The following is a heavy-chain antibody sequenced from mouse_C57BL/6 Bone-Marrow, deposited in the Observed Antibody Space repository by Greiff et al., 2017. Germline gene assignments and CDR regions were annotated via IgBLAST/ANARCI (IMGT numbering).Heavy chain of an antibody. D-gene: IGHD1-1*01. CDR2: INPNNGGT. J-gene: IGHJ1*03. CDR1: GYTFTDYN. CDR3: ARIYYYYGSRGYFDV. Sequence: VQLKQSGPELVKPGASVKMSCKASGYTFTDYNMHWVKQSHGKSLEWIGYINPNNGGTSYNQKFKGKATLTVNKSSSTAYMELRSLTSEDSAVYYCARIYYYYGSRGYFDVWGTGTTVTVSS. V-gene: IGHV1-22*01.